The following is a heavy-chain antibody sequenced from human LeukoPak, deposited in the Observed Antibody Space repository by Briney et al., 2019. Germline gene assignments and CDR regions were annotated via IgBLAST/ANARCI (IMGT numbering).Heavy chain of an antibody. CDR3: AKDKGSATGGPFDY. CDR2: ISWKSGRI. V-gene: IGHV3-9*01. D-gene: IGHD3-10*01. CDR1: GFTFDDYA. Sequence: PGGSLRLSCAASGFTFDDYAMHWVRQAPGKGLEWVSGISWKSGRIGYADSVKGRFTISRDNAKSSLYLQMNSLRAEDTALYYCAKDKGSATGGPFDYWGQGTVVTVSS. J-gene: IGHJ4*02.